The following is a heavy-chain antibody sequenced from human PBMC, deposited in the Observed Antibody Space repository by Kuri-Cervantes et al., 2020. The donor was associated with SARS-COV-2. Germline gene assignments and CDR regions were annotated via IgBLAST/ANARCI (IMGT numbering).Heavy chain of an antibody. J-gene: IGHJ6*03. Sequence: ESLKISCTVSGGSISSYYWSWIRQPPGKGLEWIGYIYYSGSTNYNPSLKSRVTISVDTSKNQFSLKLSSVTAADTAVYYCARTYSSGWYYYYYMDVWGKGTTVTVSS. CDR2: IYYSGST. CDR1: GGSISSYY. V-gene: IGHV4-59*01. CDR3: ARTYSSGWYYYYYMDV. D-gene: IGHD6-19*01.